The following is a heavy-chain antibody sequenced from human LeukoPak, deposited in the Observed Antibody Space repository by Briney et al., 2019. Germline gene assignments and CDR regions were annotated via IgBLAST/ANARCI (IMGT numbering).Heavy chain of an antibody. CDR2: ISSKANSYAT. CDR3: TRHSTSLAGYDSSGYRMTHAFDI. D-gene: IGHD3-22*01. V-gene: IGHV3-73*01. CDR1: GFTFCGSA. J-gene: IGHJ3*02. Sequence: GGSLRLSCAASGFTFCGSAMHWLRQASGKGLEWVGRISSKANSYATAYAASVTGSVTISRDESNNPAYLQMNRLKTEDTAVYYCTRHSTSLAGYDSSGYRMTHAFDIWGQGVMVTVSS.